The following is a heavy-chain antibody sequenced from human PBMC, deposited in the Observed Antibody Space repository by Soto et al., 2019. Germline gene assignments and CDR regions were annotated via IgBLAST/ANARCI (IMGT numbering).Heavy chain of an antibody. CDR3: ARHRTRDIVVVAAAIDFDY. Sequence: SETLSLTCTVSGGSISSYYWSWIRQPPGKGLEWIGYIYYSGSTNYNPSLKSRVTISVDTSKNQFSLKLSSVTAADTAVYYCARHRTRDIVVVAAAIDFDYWGQGTLVTVSS. V-gene: IGHV4-59*08. J-gene: IGHJ4*02. CDR2: IYYSGST. CDR1: GGSISSYY. D-gene: IGHD2-2*01.